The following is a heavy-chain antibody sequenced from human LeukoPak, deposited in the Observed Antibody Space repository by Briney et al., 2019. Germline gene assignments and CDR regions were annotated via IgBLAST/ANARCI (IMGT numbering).Heavy chain of an antibody. CDR3: ARGRYYYDSTGYAY. CDR2: IYYSGST. D-gene: IGHD3-22*01. CDR1: GGSISSSSYY. Sequence: PSETLSLTCTVSGGSISSSSYYWGWIRQPPGKGLEWIGSIYYSGSTYYNPSLKSRVTISLDMSKNQFSLKLNSVTPTDTAVYFCARGRYYYDSTGYAYWGQGTPVTVSS. V-gene: IGHV4-39*07. J-gene: IGHJ4*02.